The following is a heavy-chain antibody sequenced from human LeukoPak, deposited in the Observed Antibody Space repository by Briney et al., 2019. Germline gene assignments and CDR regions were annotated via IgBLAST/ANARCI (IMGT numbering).Heavy chain of an antibody. J-gene: IGHJ4*02. Sequence: GSLRLSCAASGFTFSSYSMNWVRQAPGKGLEWVSSISSSSSYIYYADSVKDRFTISRDNGKNSMYLQMNSLRAEDPAVYYSARVEEYSSSLTDRVDYWGQGTLVTVSS. V-gene: IGHV3-21*01. CDR1: GFTFSSYS. CDR2: ISSSSSYI. D-gene: IGHD6-6*01. CDR3: ARVEEYSSSLTDRVDY.